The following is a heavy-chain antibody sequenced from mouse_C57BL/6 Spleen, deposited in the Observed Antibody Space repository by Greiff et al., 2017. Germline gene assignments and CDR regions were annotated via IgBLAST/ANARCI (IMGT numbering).Heavy chain of an antibody. CDR3: ARWGYGSSGAMDY. D-gene: IGHD1-1*01. V-gene: IGHV1-22*01. CDR1: GYTFTDYN. CDR2: INPNNGGT. Sequence: EVQLQQSGPELVKPGASVKMSCKASGYTFTDYNMHWVKQSHGKSLEWIGYINPNNGGTSYNQKFKGKATLTVNKSSSTAYMELRSLTSEDSAVYYCARWGYGSSGAMDYWGQGTSVTVSS. J-gene: IGHJ4*01.